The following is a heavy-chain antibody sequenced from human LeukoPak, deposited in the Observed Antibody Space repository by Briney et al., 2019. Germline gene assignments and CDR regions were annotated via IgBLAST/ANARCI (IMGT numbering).Heavy chain of an antibody. D-gene: IGHD2-2*01. CDR3: ARVRRSIVVVPAAYFDY. V-gene: IGHV4-34*01. J-gene: IGHJ4*02. CDR1: GGSFSGYY. CDR2: INHSGST. Sequence: SETLSLTCAVYGGSFSGYYWSWIRQPPGKGLEWIGEINHSGSTNYNPSLKSRVTISVDTSKNQFSLKLSSVTAADTAVYYCARVRRSIVVVPAAYFDYWGQGTLVTVSS.